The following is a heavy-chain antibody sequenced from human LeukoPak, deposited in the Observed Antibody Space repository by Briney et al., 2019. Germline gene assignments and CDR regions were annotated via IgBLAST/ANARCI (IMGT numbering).Heavy chain of an antibody. D-gene: IGHD3-10*01. V-gene: IGHV7-4-1*02. CDR1: GYTFTRDA. Sequence: ASVKVSCKASGYTFTRDAMNWVRQAPGQGLEWLGWINTKTGNPTYAQGFTGRLVFSLDTSVNTAFLQISSLKPEDTAMYYCARGGPLGLFWGQGTLVTVSS. CDR2: INTKTGNP. J-gene: IGHJ4*02. CDR3: ARGGPLGLF.